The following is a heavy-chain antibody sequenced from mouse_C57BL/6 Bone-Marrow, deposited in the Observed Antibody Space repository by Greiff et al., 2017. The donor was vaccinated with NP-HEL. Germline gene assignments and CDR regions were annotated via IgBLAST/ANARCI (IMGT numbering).Heavy chain of an antibody. Sequence: VQLQQPGAELVKPGASVKVSCKASGYTFTSYWMHWVKQRPGQGLEWIGRIHPSDSDTNYNQKFKGKATLTVDKSSSTAYMQLSSLTSEDSAVYYCAMKNSSGPHYYAMDYWGQGTSVTVSS. CDR2: IHPSDSDT. D-gene: IGHD3-2*02. V-gene: IGHV1-74*01. CDR3: AMKNSSGPHYYAMDY. CDR1: GYTFTSYW. J-gene: IGHJ4*01.